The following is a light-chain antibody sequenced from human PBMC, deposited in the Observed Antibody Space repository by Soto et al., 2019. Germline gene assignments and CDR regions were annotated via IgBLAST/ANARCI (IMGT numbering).Light chain of an antibody. Sequence: ESVLWQSPYAFSLCQGDSVSLSCRASRPLVRQVTARYHPEPGQAPRLLLHDAVTRATGIPDRFSGSGSGYGTDFTRFVSRLEPEDCGVYCCQQDGRSPTFGPGTNVD. V-gene: IGKV3-20*01. CDR1: RPLVRQV. J-gene: IGKJ3*01. CDR3: QQDGRSPT. CDR2: DAV.